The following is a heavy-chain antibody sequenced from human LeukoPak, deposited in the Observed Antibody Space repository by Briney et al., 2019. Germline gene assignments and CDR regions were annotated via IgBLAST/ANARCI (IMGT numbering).Heavy chain of an antibody. V-gene: IGHV1-69*13. J-gene: IGHJ4*02. CDR1: GYTFTSYG. CDR3: ARSYYCSSTSCFDY. D-gene: IGHD2-2*01. CDR2: IIPIFGTA. Sequence: GASVKVSCKASGYTFTSYGISWVRQAPGQGLEWMGGIIPIFGTANYAQKFQGRVTITADESTSTAYMELSSLRSEDTAVYYCARSYYCSSTSCFDYWGQRTLVTVSS.